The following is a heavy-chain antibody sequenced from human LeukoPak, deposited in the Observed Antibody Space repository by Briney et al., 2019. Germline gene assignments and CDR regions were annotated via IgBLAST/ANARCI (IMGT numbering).Heavy chain of an antibody. CDR1: GFTFSSYA. Sequence: GGSLRLSCAASGFTFSSYAMSWVRQAPGKGLEWVSAISGSGGRTYYADSVKGRCTISRDNSKNTLYLHMNSLRAEDTAVYYCAKQNYYDSSGYYYLSDYFDYWGQGTLVTVSS. V-gene: IGHV3-23*01. J-gene: IGHJ4*02. CDR3: AKQNYYDSSGYYYLSDYFDY. CDR2: ISGSGGRT. D-gene: IGHD3-22*01.